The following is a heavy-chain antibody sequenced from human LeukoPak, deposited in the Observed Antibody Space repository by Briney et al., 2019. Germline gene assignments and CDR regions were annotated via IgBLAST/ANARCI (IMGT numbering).Heavy chain of an antibody. J-gene: IGHJ3*02. CDR1: GFTFSSYA. CDR2: ISGSGGST. CDR3: AARHCSSTSCYDDAFDI. Sequence: GGSLRLSCAASGFTFSSYAMSWVRQAPGKGLEWVSAISGSGGSTYYADSVKGRFTISRDNSKNTLYLQMNSLRAEDTAVYYCAARHCSSTSCYDDAFDIWGQGTMVTVSS. D-gene: IGHD2-2*01. V-gene: IGHV3-23*01.